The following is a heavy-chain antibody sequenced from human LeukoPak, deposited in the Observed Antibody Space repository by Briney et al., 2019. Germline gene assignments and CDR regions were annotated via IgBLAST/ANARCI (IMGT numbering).Heavy chain of an antibody. CDR2: IKPDNGDT. Sequence: GASVKVSFKASGYTFTGYYMHWVRQAPGQGLEWMGWIKPDNGDTNYVQKFQGRVTMTRDTSISTAYMELSRLRSDDTAVYYCARGSSGWYYFDYWGQGTLVTVSS. D-gene: IGHD6-19*01. CDR3: ARGSSGWYYFDY. J-gene: IGHJ4*02. V-gene: IGHV1-2*02. CDR1: GYTFTGYY.